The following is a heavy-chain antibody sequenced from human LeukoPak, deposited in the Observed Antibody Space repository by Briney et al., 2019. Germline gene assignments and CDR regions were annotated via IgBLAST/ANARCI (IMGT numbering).Heavy chain of an antibody. J-gene: IGHJ3*02. CDR1: GGSISSYY. Sequence: SETLSLTCTVSGGSISSYYWGWIRQPPGEGLEWIGYIYYSGSTNYNPSLKSRVTISVDTSKNQFSLKLSSVTAADTAVYYCARDSPRSRYCSGGSCYPAAFDIWGQGTMVTVSS. CDR2: IYYSGST. CDR3: ARDSPRSRYCSGGSCYPAAFDI. D-gene: IGHD2-15*01. V-gene: IGHV4-59*12.